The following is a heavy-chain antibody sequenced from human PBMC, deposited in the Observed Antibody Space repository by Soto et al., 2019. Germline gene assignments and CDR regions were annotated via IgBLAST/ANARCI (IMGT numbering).Heavy chain of an antibody. Sequence: QVQLVESGGGVVQPGRSLRLSCAASGFTFSSYGMHWVRQAPGKGLEWVAVIWYDGSNKYYADPVKGRFTISRDNSKNTLYLQMNSLRAEDTAVYYCAREHGSGIWWFDPWGQGTLVTVSS. V-gene: IGHV3-33*01. CDR1: GFTFSSYG. CDR3: AREHGSGIWWFDP. J-gene: IGHJ5*02. CDR2: IWYDGSNK. D-gene: IGHD3-10*01.